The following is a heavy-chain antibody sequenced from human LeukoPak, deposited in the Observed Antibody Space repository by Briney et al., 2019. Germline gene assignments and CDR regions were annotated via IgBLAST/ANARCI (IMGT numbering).Heavy chain of an antibody. CDR2: IKQDGSKK. Sequence: AGSLRLSCVAYGFPFSSYWMTWVRQAPGQGLEWVANIKQDGSKKSYVDSVKVRFTISRDNAKNSLYLQMNSLRAEDTAIYYCTRVGYIDEGIDYWGQGNLVTVSS. CDR1: GFPFSSYW. V-gene: IGHV3-7*04. D-gene: IGHD5-24*01. CDR3: TRVGYIDEGIDY. J-gene: IGHJ4*02.